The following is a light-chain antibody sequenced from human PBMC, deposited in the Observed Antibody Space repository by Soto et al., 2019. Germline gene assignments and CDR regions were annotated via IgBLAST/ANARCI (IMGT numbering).Light chain of an antibody. CDR1: QTINSF. CDR3: QQYYRYPWT. CDR2: DAS. Sequence: DIQMTQSPYTLSASVGDRVTITCRASQTINSFLAWYQQTPGKAPKLLIYDASSLQSGVPSRFSGGGSGTEFTLTISSLQPDDFATFHCQQYYRYPWTFGQGTKVEIK. J-gene: IGKJ1*01. V-gene: IGKV1-5*01.